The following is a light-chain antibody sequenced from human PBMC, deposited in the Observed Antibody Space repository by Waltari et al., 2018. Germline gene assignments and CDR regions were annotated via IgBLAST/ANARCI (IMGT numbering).Light chain of an antibody. CDR2: DAS. CDR3: QQRSNWPGT. CDR1: QSVSSY. Sequence: EIVLTQSQATLSLSPGERDTLSCRASQSVSSYLGWYQQKHGQAPRLLIYDASNRATGIPARFSGSGSGTDFTLTISSLEPEDFAVYYCQQRSNWPGTFGQGTKLEI. V-gene: IGKV3-11*01. J-gene: IGKJ2*01.